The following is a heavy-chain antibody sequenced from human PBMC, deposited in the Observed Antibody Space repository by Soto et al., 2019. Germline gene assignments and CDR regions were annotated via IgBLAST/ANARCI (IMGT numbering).Heavy chain of an antibody. CDR1: GFTFSNYA. CDR3: AKDSMSYNRTYDPFDI. CDR2: IGGDGGST. V-gene: IGHV3-23*01. Sequence: GGSLRLSCTASGFTFSNYAMSWVRQAPGKGLEWVSDIGGDGGSTYYADSVKGRFTVSRDNSKNTLYLQMDSLRADDTAVYYCAKDSMSYNRTYDPFDIWGQGTMVTVSS. J-gene: IGHJ3*02. D-gene: IGHD1-1*01.